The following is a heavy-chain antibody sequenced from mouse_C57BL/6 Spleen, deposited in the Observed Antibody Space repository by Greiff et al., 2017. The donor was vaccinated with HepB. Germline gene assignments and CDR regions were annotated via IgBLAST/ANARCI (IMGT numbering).Heavy chain of an antibody. CDR2: ISDGGSYT. CDR1: GFTFSSYA. Sequence: EVHLVESGGGLVKPGGSLKLSCAASGFTFSSYAMSWVRQTPEKRLEWVATISDGGSYTYYPDNVKGRFTISRDNAKNNLYLQMSHLKSEDTAMYYCARGNDGYYDYFDYWGQGTTLTVSS. V-gene: IGHV5-4*01. J-gene: IGHJ2*01. CDR3: ARGNDGYYDYFDY. D-gene: IGHD2-3*01.